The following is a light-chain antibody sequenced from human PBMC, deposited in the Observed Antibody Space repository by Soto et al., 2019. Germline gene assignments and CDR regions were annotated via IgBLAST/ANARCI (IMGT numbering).Light chain of an antibody. V-gene: IGKV1-12*01. CDR3: XXXXXFPFT. J-gene: IGKJ3*01. CDR1: QGISSW. Sequence: DLQMTQSPSSVSASVGDRVTITCRASQGISSWLAWYQQKPGKAPKLLIYAASSLQSGVPSRFSGSGSGTDFTLTIXSXQXXXXXTXXXXXXXXFPFTFGPGTKVDIK. CDR2: AAS.